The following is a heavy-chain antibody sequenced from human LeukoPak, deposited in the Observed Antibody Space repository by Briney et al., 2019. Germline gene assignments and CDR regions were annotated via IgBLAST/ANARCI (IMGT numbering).Heavy chain of an antibody. D-gene: IGHD2-2*01. CDR1: GFTVSSNY. Sequence: GGSLRLSCAASGFTVSSNYMSWVRQAPGKGLEWVSVIYSGGSTYYADSGKGRFTISRDNSKNTLYLQMNSLRAEYTAVYYCARDTMWPLIPLHYWGQGTLVTVSS. V-gene: IGHV3-53*01. CDR2: IYSGGST. J-gene: IGHJ4*02. CDR3: ARDTMWPLIPLHY.